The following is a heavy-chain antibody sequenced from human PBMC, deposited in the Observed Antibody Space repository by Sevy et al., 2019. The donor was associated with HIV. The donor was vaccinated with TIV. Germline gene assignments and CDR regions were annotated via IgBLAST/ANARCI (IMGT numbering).Heavy chain of an antibody. V-gene: IGHV3-23*01. CDR2: ISGSGGST. CDR1: GFTFSSYA. J-gene: IGHJ4*02. CDR3: AKASNYYDSSGYYYPFVD. Sequence: GGSLRLSCAASGFTFSSYAMSWVRQAPGKGLEWVSAISGSGGSTYYADSVKGRFTISRDNSKNTLYLQMNSLRAEDTAVCYCAKASNYYDSSGYYYPFVDWGQGTLVTVSS. D-gene: IGHD3-22*01.